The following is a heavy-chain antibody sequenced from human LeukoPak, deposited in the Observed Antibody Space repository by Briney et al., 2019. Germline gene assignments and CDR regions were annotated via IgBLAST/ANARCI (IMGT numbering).Heavy chain of an antibody. D-gene: IGHD2-2*01. CDR3: ARRYCSSTSCYAGFDY. V-gene: IGHV5-51*01. Sequence: GESLKISCKGSGYSFTSYWIGWVRQMPGKGLEWMGIIYPGDSDTRYSPSFQGQVTISADKSISTAYLQWSSLKASDTARYYCARRYCSSTSCYAGFDYWGQGTLVTVSS. CDR1: GYSFTSYW. CDR2: IYPGDSDT. J-gene: IGHJ4*02.